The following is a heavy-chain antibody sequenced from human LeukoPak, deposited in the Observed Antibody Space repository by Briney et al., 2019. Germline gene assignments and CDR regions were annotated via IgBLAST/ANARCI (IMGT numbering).Heavy chain of an antibody. D-gene: IGHD5-24*01. CDR3: AREGAPYGYNSYCFDY. J-gene: IGHJ4*02. Sequence: SETLSLTCTVSGGSISSSSYYWGWIRQPPGRGLEWIGSIYYSGSTYYNPSLKSRVTISVDTSKNQFSLKLSSVTAADTAVYYCAREGAPYGYNSYCFDYWGQGTLVTVSS. V-gene: IGHV4-39*07. CDR1: GGSISSSSYY. CDR2: IYYSGST.